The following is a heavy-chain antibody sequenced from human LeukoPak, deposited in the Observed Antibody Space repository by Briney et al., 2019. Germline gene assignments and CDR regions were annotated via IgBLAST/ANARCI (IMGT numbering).Heavy chain of an antibody. CDR1: GGSISSGGYS. Sequence: PSQTLSLTCAVSGGSISSGGYSWSWLRQPPGKGLEWIGYIYHSGSTNYTPSLKSRVTISVDTSKNQFSLKLSSVTAADTAVYYCARHGAYDFWSGLYYFDYWGQGTLVTVSS. CDR2: IYHSGST. CDR3: ARHGAYDFWSGLYYFDY. V-gene: IGHV4-30-2*01. D-gene: IGHD3-3*01. J-gene: IGHJ4*02.